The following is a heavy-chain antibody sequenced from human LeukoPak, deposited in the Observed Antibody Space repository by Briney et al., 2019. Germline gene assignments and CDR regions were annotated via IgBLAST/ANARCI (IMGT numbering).Heavy chain of an antibody. Sequence: ASVKVSCKASGYTFTGYYMHWVRQAPGQGLEWMGRINPNSGGTNYAQKFQGRVTMTRDTSISTAYMELSSLRSGDTAVYYCARVYLKRDYYDSSAYFSFDYWGQGTLVTVSS. CDR1: GYTFTGYY. J-gene: IGHJ4*02. V-gene: IGHV1-2*06. CDR2: INPNSGGT. CDR3: ARVYLKRDYYDSSAYFSFDY. D-gene: IGHD3-22*01.